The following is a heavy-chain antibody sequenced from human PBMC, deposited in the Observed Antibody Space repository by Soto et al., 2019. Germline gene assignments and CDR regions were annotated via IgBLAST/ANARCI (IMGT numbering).Heavy chain of an antibody. J-gene: IGHJ6*02. CDR2: LDGAGGST. D-gene: IGHD3-10*01. CDR1: GFTFSDYA. Sequence: PWGSLRLSCLASGFTFSDYAMTWVRHVAGRGLEWVASLDGAGGSTYYADSVRGRFTISRDNSQNTLFLQMKRLTVDDTAIYYCAAPRDEYGSGVSWFTYGMDIWGQGTTVTVSS. CDR3: AAPRDEYGSGVSWFTYGMDI. V-gene: IGHV3-23*01.